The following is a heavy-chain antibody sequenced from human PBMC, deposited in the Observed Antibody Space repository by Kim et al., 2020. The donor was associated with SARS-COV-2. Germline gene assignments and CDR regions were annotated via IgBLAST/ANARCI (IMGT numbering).Heavy chain of an antibody. CDR2: INQDVSEK. CDR1: GFTFSSYW. V-gene: IGHV3-7*03. J-gene: IGHJ4*02. Sequence: GGSLRLSCAASGFTFSSYWMNWVRQAPGKGLEWVANINQDVSEKNYVDSVKGRFAISRDNAKNSLYLQMNSLRVEDTAVYYCTRPPPTVATPADSWGQGTLVIVSS. CDR3: TRPPPTVATPADS. D-gene: IGHD4-17*01.